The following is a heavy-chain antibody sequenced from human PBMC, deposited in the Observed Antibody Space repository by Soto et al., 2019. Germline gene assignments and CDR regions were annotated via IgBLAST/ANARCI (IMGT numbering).Heavy chain of an antibody. J-gene: IGHJ5*02. CDR2: IFSNDEK. Sequence: QVTLKESGPVLVKPTETLTLTCTVSGVSLNDARMGVSWLRQPPGKALEWLAHIFSNDEKSYNTSLKSTLTISKDASKSQGVLTVTNLGPVNTGTYYCARMTAAFDPWGQGILVTVSS. V-gene: IGHV2-26*01. D-gene: IGHD6-25*01. CDR3: ARMTAAFDP. CDR1: GVSLNDARMG.